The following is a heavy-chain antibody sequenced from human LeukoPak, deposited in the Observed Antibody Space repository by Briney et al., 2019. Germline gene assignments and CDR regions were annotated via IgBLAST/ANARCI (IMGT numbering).Heavy chain of an antibody. D-gene: IGHD6-13*01. Sequence: GGSLRLSCAASGFTFSAYSMNWVRQAPGKGLDWVSYISSRSFTIYYADSVKGRFTISRDNSKNTLYLQMNSLRAEDTAVYYCAKAKVIAAAAFDYWGQGTLVTVSS. CDR2: ISSRSFTI. CDR3: AKAKVIAAAAFDY. V-gene: IGHV3-48*01. CDR1: GFTFSAYS. J-gene: IGHJ4*02.